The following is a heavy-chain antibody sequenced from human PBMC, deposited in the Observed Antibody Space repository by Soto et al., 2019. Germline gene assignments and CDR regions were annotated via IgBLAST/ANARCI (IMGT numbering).Heavy chain of an antibody. D-gene: IGHD3-22*01. CDR1: GGSISSGGSY. Sequence: QVQLQESGPGLVKPSQTLSLTCTVSGGSISSGGSYWSWIRQHPGKGLEWIGYIYYSGSTYYNPSLKSRVTISVDTSKNQCSLKLSSVTAADTAVYYCARTTYYYDCSGYYDVLPYWFHPWGQGTLVTVSS. CDR2: IYYSGST. J-gene: IGHJ5*02. V-gene: IGHV4-31*03. CDR3: ARTTYYYDCSGYYDVLPYWFHP.